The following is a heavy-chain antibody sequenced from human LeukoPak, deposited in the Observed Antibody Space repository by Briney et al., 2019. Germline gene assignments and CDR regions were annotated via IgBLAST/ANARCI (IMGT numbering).Heavy chain of an antibody. CDR3: ARGGDFWSGYFWFDP. D-gene: IGHD3-3*01. V-gene: IGHV4-59*01. J-gene: IGHJ5*02. CDR1: GGSISSYY. CDR2: IYYSGST. Sequence: SETLSLTCTVSGGSISSYYWSWIRQPPGKGLEWIGYIYYSGSTNYNPSLKSRVTISVDTSKNQFSLKLSSVTAADTAVYYCARGGDFWSGYFWFDPWGQGTLVTVSS.